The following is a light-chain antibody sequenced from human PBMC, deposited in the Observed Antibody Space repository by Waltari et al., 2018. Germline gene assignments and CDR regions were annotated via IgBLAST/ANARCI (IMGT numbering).Light chain of an antibody. V-gene: IGLV4-69*01. CDR3: QTWDPDTVV. Sequence: QLAVTQSPSASASLGASVTLTCTLSRAHSAYAIAWHQHQPEKGPRFLMKIAGGGGHTKGDGIPDRFSGFSSGAERYLTISSLQYEDEAAYYCQTWDPDTVVFGGGTKLTV. CDR1: RAHSAYA. J-gene: IGLJ2*01. CDR2: IAGGGGH.